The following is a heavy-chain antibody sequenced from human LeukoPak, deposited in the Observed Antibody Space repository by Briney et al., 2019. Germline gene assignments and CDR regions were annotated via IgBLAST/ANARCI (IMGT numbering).Heavy chain of an antibody. J-gene: IGHJ1*01. Sequence: ASVKVSCKASGYTFTGYYMHWVRQAPGQGLEWMGWINPNSGGTNYAQKFQGRVTMTRDTSISTAYMELSRLRSDDTAVYYCARGNVLLWFGELLSTAEYFQHWGQGTLVTVSS. CDR1: GYTFTGYY. CDR2: INPNSGGT. CDR3: ARGNVLLWFGELLSTAEYFQH. D-gene: IGHD3-10*01. V-gene: IGHV1-2*02.